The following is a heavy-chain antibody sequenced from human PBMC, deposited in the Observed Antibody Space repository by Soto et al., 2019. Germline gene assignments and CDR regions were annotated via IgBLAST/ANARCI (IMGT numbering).Heavy chain of an antibody. CDR1: GFTFSSYW. V-gene: IGHV3-7*01. J-gene: IGHJ6*02. CDR2: IKQDGSEK. D-gene: IGHD2-21*02. CDR3: ASGNSRVGDGFGDYHGMDV. Sequence: EVQLVESGGGLVQPGGSLRLSCAASGFTFSSYWMSWVRQAPGKGMEWVSNIKQDGSEKYYVDSVKGRFTIDKDIAKNSLYLQMNSLGAEDMAVFCYASGNSRVGDGFGDYHGMDVWGQGPTVPVSS.